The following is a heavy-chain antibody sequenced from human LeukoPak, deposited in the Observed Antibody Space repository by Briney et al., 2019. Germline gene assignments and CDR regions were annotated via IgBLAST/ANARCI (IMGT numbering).Heavy chain of an antibody. CDR2: MNPNSGNT. CDR1: GYTFTGYY. V-gene: IGHV1-8*02. J-gene: IGHJ6*03. Sequence: GASVKVSCKASGYTFTGYYMHWVRQAPGQGLEWMGWMNPNSGNTGYAQKFQGRVTMTRNTSISTAYMELSSLRSEDTAVYYCARGDPIPSTYGDMDVWGKGTTVTVSS. D-gene: IGHD1-1*01. CDR3: ARGDPIPSTYGDMDV.